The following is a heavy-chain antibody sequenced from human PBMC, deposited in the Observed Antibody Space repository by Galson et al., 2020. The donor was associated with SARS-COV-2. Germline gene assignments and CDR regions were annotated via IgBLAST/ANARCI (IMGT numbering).Heavy chain of an antibody. CDR3: ARAKRITIFGVVNWFDP. D-gene: IGHD3-3*01. CDR2: IYYSGST. V-gene: IGHV4-30-4*01. CDR1: GGPISSGDYY. Sequence: SQTLSLTCTVSGGPISSGDYYWSWIRQPPGKGLEWIGYIYYSGSTYYNPSLKSRVTISVDTSKNQFSLKLSSVTAADTAVYYCARAKRITIFGVVNWFDPWGQGTLVTVSS. J-gene: IGHJ5*02.